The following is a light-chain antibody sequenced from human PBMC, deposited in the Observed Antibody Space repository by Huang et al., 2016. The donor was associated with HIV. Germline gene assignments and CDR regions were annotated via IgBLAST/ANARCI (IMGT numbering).Light chain of an antibody. Sequence: EIVLTQSPGTLSLSPGERVTLSCRASQGLSSKYLAWFQQKPGQAPRLLIYGVSSRATGIPDRFSGSGSGADFTLTISRLEPEDFAVYYCHQYDFTPWTFGQGTKVEIK. CDR3: HQYDFTPWT. J-gene: IGKJ1*01. CDR2: GVS. V-gene: IGKV3-20*01. CDR1: QGLSSKY.